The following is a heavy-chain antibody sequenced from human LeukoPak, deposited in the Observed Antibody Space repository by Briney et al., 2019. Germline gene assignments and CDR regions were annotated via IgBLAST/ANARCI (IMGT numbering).Heavy chain of an antibody. Sequence: GSLRLSCAASGFTFSSYEMNWVRQAPGKGLEWVSYISSSGSTVYYADSVKGRFTISRDNAKNSLYLQMNSLRAEDTAVYYCAELGITMIGGVWGKGTTVTISS. J-gene: IGHJ6*04. CDR1: GFTFSSYE. V-gene: IGHV3-48*03. CDR2: ISSSGSTV. D-gene: IGHD3-10*02. CDR3: AELGITMIGGV.